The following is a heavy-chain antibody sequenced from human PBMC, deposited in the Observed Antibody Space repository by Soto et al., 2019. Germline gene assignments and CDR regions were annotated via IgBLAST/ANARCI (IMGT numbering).Heavy chain of an antibody. V-gene: IGHV1-8*01. CDR3: ARVRRSSGYYYGY. CDR2: MNPNSGNT. D-gene: IGHD3-22*01. Sequence: AAVKVSCKASGYTFTSYDINWVRQATGQGLEWMGWMNPNSGNTGYAQKFQGRVTMTRNTSISTAYMELSSLRSEDTAVYYCARVRRSSGYYYGYWGQGTPVTVPS. J-gene: IGHJ4*02. CDR1: GYTFTSYD.